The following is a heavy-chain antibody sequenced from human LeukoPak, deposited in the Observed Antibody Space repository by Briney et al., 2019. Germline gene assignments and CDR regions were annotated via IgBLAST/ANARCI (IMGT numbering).Heavy chain of an antibody. CDR1: GFTFSSYW. V-gene: IGHV3-74*01. D-gene: IGHD4-23*01. CDR3: ARDPSYDGNSFRYFQH. CDR2: INSDGSAT. J-gene: IGHJ1*01. Sequence: PGGSLRLSSAASGFTFSSYWMHWVRQAPGKGLVWVSRINSDGSATTYADSVKGRFTISRDNAKNTLYLQMNSLRTEDTVLYYCARDPSYDGNSFRYFQHWGQGTLVTVSS.